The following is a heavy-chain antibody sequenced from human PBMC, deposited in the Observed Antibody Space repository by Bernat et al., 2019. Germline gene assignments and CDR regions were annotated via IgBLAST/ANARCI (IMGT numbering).Heavy chain of an antibody. J-gene: IGHJ4*02. CDR1: GGTFSSYA. Sequence: QVQLVQSGAEVKKPGSSVKVSCKASGGTFSSYAISWVRQAPGQGLEWMGRIIPTLGIANYAQKFQGRVTITADKSTSTAYMELSSLRSEDTAVYYCASEQLPGYFDYWGQGTLVTVSS. CDR3: ASEQLPGYFDY. D-gene: IGHD6-6*01. CDR2: IIPTLGIA. V-gene: IGHV1-69*04.